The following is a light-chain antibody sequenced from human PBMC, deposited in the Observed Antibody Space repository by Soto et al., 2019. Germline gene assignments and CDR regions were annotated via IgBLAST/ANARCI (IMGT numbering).Light chain of an antibody. V-gene: IGKV1-5*01. CDR2: DAS. CDR1: QSIRSW. CDR3: QEYHSYTWT. Sequence: DIQMTQSPSTLSASIGDRVTITCRASQSIRSWLAWYQQKPGKAPKLLIFDASTLQSGVPSRFSGSGYGTEFNLTISSLQPDDFATYYCQEYHSYTWTFGQGTKVDIK. J-gene: IGKJ1*01.